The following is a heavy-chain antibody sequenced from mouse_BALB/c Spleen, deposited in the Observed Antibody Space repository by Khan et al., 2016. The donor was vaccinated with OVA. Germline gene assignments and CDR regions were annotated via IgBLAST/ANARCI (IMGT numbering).Heavy chain of an antibody. V-gene: IGHV5-9-3*01. D-gene: IGHD1-1*01. CDR2: ITSGGNYT. CDR3: ARPPITTVVATSYWFVDV. J-gene: IGHJ1*01. Sequence: VQLKESGGGLVEPGGSLKLSCAASEFTFSSYAMSWVRQTPAKRLEWVATITSGGNYTYYPDSVKGRFTISRDNAKNTLFLQLSSLRSEDTAMYYCARPPITTVVATSYWFVDVWGAGTTVTVSS. CDR1: EFTFSSYA.